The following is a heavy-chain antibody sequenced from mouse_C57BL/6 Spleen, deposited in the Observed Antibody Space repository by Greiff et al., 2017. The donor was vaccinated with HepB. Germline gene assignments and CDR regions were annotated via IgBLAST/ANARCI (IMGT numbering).Heavy chain of an antibody. CDR1: GFNIKDDY. CDR3: TTFYDYYFDY. V-gene: IGHV14-4*01. CDR2: IDPENGDT. D-gene: IGHD2-4*01. Sequence: EVQLQQSGAELVRPGASVKLSCTASGFNIKDDYMHWVKQRPEQGLEWIGWIDPENGDTEYASKFQGKATITADTSSNTAYLQLSSLTSEDTAVYYCTTFYDYYFDYWGQGTTLTVSS. J-gene: IGHJ2*01.